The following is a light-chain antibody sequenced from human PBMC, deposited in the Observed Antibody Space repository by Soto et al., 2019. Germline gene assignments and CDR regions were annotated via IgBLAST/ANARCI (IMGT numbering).Light chain of an antibody. CDR3: GSWDTSLSGII. Sequence: QSVLTQPPSVSAAPGQKVTISCSGGGFNIGDNYVSWYQQLPGTAPKLLIYDNNKRPSGIPDRFSGSKSGTSATLDISGLQTGDEADYYCGSWDTSLSGIIFGGGTKLTVL. CDR2: DNN. V-gene: IGLV1-51*01. CDR1: GFNIGDNY. J-gene: IGLJ2*01.